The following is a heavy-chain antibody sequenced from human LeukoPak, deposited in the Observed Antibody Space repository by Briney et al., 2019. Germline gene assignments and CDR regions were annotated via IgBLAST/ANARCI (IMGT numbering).Heavy chain of an antibody. D-gene: IGHD3-22*01. J-gene: IGHJ4*02. CDR1: GYTFTGYY. V-gene: IGHV1-2*02. CDR2: INPNSGGT. CDR3: ARGGYYYDMSQDY. Sequence: GASVKVSCKASGYTFTGYYMHWVRQAPGQGLEWMGWINPNSGGTNYARKFQGRVTMTRDTSISTAYMELSRLRSDDTAVYYCARGGYYYDMSQDYWGQGTLVTVSS.